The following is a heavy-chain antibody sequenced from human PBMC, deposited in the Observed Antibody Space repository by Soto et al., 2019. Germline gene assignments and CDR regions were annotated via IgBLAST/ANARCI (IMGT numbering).Heavy chain of an antibody. D-gene: IGHD3-22*01. CDR3: ARETVVVVHPYAFDI. Sequence: GGSLRLSYAASGFTFSSYSMNWVRQAPGKGLEWVSSISSSSSYIYYADSVKGRFTISRDNAKNSLYLQMNSLRAEDTAVYYCARETVVVVHPYAFDIWGQGTMVTVSS. CDR2: ISSSSSYI. CDR1: GFTFSSYS. J-gene: IGHJ3*02. V-gene: IGHV3-21*01.